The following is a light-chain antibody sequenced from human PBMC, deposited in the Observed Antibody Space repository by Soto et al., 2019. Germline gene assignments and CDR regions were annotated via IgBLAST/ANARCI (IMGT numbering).Light chain of an antibody. CDR1: SSDVGRYNY. CDR3: ASYACTPWV. CDR2: EVN. Sequence: QSALTQSPSASGSPGQSVTISCTGTSSDVGRYNYVSWYQQYPGKVPKLMIYEVNKRPSGVPDRFSGSKSGNTASLTVSGVQAEDEADYYCASYACTPWVFGGGTKLTVL. J-gene: IGLJ3*02. V-gene: IGLV2-8*01.